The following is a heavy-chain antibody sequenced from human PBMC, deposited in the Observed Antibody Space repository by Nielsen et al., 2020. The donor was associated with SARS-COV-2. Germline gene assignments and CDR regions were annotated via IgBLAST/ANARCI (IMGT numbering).Heavy chain of an antibody. CDR1: GFTFSDYY. D-gene: IGHD3-3*01. Sequence: GESLNISCEASGFTFSDYYMSWIRQAPGKGLEWVSYISTSGTYTNQADSVKGRFTMSRDNPKNSLYLQLNSLRADDTAVYYCARIFGEAFDYWGQGTLVIVSS. V-gene: IGHV3-11*03. J-gene: IGHJ4*02. CDR3: ARIFGEAFDY. CDR2: ISTSGTYT.